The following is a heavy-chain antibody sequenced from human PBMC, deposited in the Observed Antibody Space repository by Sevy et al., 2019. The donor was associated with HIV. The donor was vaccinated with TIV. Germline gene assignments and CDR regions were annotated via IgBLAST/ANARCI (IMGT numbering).Heavy chain of an antibody. CDR1: GGSISSSSYY. Sequence: KQSQTLSLTCTVPGGSISSSSYYWGWIRQPPGKGLEWIGSIYYSGSTYYNPSLKSRVTISVDTSKNQFSLKLSSVTAADTAVYYCARLPRVVVPAARTYYYGMDVWGQGTTVTVSS. V-gene: IGHV4-39*01. CDR3: ARLPRVVVPAARTYYYGMDV. CDR2: IYYSGST. J-gene: IGHJ6*02. D-gene: IGHD2-2*01.